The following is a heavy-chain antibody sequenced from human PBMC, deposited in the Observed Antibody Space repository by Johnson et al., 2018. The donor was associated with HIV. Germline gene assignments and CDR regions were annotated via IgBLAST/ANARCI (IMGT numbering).Heavy chain of an antibody. CDR2: ISGSGGST. J-gene: IGHJ3*02. V-gene: IGHV3-23*04. Sequence: VQLVESGGGLVQPGGSLRLSCAASGFTFSSYAMSWVRQAPGKGLEWVSAISGSGGSTYYADSVKGRFTISRDNSKNTRYLQMNSLRAEDTAVYYCARASRSWYFAFDIWGQGTMVTVSS. D-gene: IGHD6-13*01. CDR1: GFTFSSYA. CDR3: ARASRSWYFAFDI.